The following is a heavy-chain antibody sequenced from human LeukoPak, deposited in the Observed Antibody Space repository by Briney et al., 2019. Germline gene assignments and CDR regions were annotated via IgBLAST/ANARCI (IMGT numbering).Heavy chain of an antibody. CDR2: IQQDGSER. J-gene: IGHJ4*02. D-gene: IGHD1-26*01. V-gene: IGHV3-7*01. Sequence: GGSLRLSCAASGFTFSNFWMSWVRQAPGKGLEWVANIQQDGSERYSVDSVKGRFTISTDNANNSLYLQMNTLSAEDKAVYYCARDKVVGATYFDYWGQGTLVTVSS. CDR1: GFTFSNFW. CDR3: ARDKVVGATYFDY.